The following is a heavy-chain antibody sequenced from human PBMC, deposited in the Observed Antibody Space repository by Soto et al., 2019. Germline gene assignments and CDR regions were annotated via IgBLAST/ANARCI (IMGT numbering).Heavy chain of an antibody. D-gene: IGHD3-22*01. CDR3: ARLMYYYDSSGYYPAFDY. Sequence: SETLSLTCTVSGGSISSSSYYWGWIRQPPGKGLEWIGSIYYSGSTYYNPSLKSRVTISVDTSKNQFSLKLSSVTAADTAVYYCARLMYYYDSSGYYPAFDYWGQGTLVTVSS. V-gene: IGHV4-39*01. CDR2: IYYSGST. J-gene: IGHJ4*02. CDR1: GGSISSSSYY.